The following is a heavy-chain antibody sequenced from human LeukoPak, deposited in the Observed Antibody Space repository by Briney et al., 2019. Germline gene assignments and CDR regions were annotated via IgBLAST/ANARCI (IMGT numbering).Heavy chain of an antibody. CDR1: GFTFSRYE. V-gene: IGHV3-48*03. CDR3: ARDYASDY. D-gene: IGHD3-10*01. Sequence: GGSLRLSCAASGFTFSRYEMNWVRQAQGKGLGWVSYISRSGDTIYFADSVKGRFTISRDNAKNSLYLQMSSLRAEDTAVYYCARDYASDYWGQGTLVTVSS. J-gene: IGHJ4*02. CDR2: ISRSGDTI.